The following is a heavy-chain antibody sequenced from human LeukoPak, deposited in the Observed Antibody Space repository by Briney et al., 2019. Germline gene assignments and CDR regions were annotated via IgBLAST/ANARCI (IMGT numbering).Heavy chain of an antibody. D-gene: IGHD3-3*01. CDR3: VRGHDSFDY. Sequence: PGGSLRLSCAVSGFTFSDYYMDWVRQAAGKGLEWVGRSRNKDHRYGTEYAASVKGRFSISRDESKKLLYLQMNSLKIEDTAIYYCVRGHDSFDYWGQGTLVTVSS. CDR1: GFTFSDYY. CDR2: SRNKDHRYGT. V-gene: IGHV3-72*01. J-gene: IGHJ4*02.